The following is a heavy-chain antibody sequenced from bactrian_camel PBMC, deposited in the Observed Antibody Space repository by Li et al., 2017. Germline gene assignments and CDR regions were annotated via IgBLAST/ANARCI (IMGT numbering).Heavy chain of an antibody. J-gene: IGHJ4*01. CDR2: IVSDGSNT. D-gene: IGHD3*01. Sequence: SGGGLVQPGGSLRLSCVASGFTFSSYSMTWVRQAPGKGLEWVSRIVSDGSNTYYADSVKGRFTISQDNAKDTAYLQMNNMKPEDTGMYYCAAGRKLGFGYLDVRGYRVWGQGTQVTVS. CDR3: AAGRKLGFGYLDVRGYRV. CDR1: GFTFSSYS. V-gene: IGHV3S6*01.